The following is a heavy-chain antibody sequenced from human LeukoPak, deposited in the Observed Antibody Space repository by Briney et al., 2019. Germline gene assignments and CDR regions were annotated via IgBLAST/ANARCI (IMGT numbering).Heavy chain of an antibody. CDR3: ASRMYYYYGMDV. CDR2: IYYSGNT. V-gene: IGHV4-61*01. CDR1: GGSVSSGSYY. J-gene: IGHJ6*02. Sequence: SETLSLTCTVSGGSVSSGSYYWSWIRQPPGKGLEWIGYIYYSGNTNYNPSLKSRVTISVDTSKNQFSLKLNSVTAADTAVYYCASRMYYYYGMDVWGQGTTVIVSS.